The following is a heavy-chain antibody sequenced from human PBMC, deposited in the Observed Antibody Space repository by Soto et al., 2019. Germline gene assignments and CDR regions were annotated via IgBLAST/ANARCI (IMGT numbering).Heavy chain of an antibody. J-gene: IGHJ4*02. D-gene: IGHD3-10*01. CDR1: GFTFSIYG. CDR3: AKPLGSESYLPFDY. Sequence: EVQLLESGGGLVQPGGSLRLSCAASGFTFSIYGLSWVRQAPGKGLEWGSAISGSGENTYYADSVKGRFTISRDNAKDTLYLQMNSLRAEDTAVYYCAKPLGSESYLPFDYWGQGTLVTVSS. CDR2: ISGSGENT. V-gene: IGHV3-23*01.